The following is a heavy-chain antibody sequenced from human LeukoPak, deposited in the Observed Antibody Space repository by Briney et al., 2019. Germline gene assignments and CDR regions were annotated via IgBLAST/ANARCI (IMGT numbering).Heavy chain of an antibody. D-gene: IGHD3-3*01. J-gene: IGHJ6*03. CDR2: ISYDGSNK. CDR3: ARDPYYDFWSGFYYYYYMDV. V-gene: IGHV3-30-3*01. Sequence: GGSLRLSCAASGFTFSSYAMHWVRQAPGKGLEWVAVISYDGSNKYYADSVKGRFTISRDNSKNTLYLQMNSLRAEDTAVYYCARDPYYDFWSGFYYYYYMDVWGKGTTVTVSS. CDR1: GFTFSSYA.